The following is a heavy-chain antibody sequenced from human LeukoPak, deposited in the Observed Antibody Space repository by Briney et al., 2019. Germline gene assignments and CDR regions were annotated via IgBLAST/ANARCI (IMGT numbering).Heavy chain of an antibody. J-gene: IGHJ6*03. CDR2: IMPLFGSA. CDR1: GGTLTYYA. CDR3: ATGMENTLYYYMDF. D-gene: IGHD1/OR15-1a*01. Sequence: SVKVSCKTSGGTLTYYALSWVRQAPGQGLEWLGGIMPLFGSAKYAQKFQGRVTITTDDSRSTAYMELRSLQSEDTAVYYCATGMENTLYYYMDFWGKRTSVTVSS. V-gene: IGHV1-69*05.